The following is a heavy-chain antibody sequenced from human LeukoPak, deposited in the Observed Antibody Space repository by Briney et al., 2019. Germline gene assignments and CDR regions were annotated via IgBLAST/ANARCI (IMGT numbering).Heavy chain of an antibody. CDR3: AKDLVSSGWYGDAFDI. D-gene: IGHD6-19*01. CDR2: ISGSGGST. J-gene: IGHJ3*02. V-gene: IGHV3-23*01. CDR1: EFTFSSYA. Sequence: PGGSLRLSCAASEFTFSSYAMSWVRQAPGKGLEWVSAISGSGGSTYYADSVKGRFTISRDNSKNTLYLQMNSLRAEDTAVYYCAKDLVSSGWYGDAFDIWGQGTMVTVSS.